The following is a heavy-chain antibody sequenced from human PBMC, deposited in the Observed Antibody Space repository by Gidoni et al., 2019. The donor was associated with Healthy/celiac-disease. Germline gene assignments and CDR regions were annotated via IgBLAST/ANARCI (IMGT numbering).Heavy chain of an antibody. V-gene: IGHV3-23*01. J-gene: IGHJ4*02. CDR3: AKDREDSSGYYYSDPNYFDY. CDR1: GFNFSSYA. Sequence: EVQLLESGGGLVPPGGSLRLSCAASGFNFSSYAMSWVRQAPGKGLEWVSAISGSGGSTYYADSVKGRFTISRDNSKNTLYLQMNSLRAEDTAVYYCAKDREDSSGYYYSDPNYFDYWGQGTLVTVSS. D-gene: IGHD3-22*01. CDR2: ISGSGGST.